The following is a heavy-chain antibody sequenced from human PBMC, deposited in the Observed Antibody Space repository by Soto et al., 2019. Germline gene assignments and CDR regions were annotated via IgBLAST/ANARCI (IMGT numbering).Heavy chain of an antibody. J-gene: IGHJ6*02. CDR2: IYHSGST. Sequence: QLQLQEYGSGLVKPSQTLSLTCAVSGGSISSGGYSWSWIRQPPGKGLEWIGYIYHSGSTYYNPSLKSRVTISVDRSKNQFSLKLSSVTAADTAVYCCARDSYDSICYYYYYGMDVWGQGTTVTVSS. D-gene: IGHD3-22*01. CDR3: ARDSYDSICYYYYYGMDV. CDR1: GGSISSGGYS. V-gene: IGHV4-30-2*01.